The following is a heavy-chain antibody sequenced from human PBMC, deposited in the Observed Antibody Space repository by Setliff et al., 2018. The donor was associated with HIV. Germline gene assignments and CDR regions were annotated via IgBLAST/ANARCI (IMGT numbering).Heavy chain of an antibody. D-gene: IGHD6-13*01. J-gene: IGHJ5*02. CDR2: IYYSGST. CDR3: ARGSDSSTWYRGWFDP. V-gene: IGHV4-59*11. CDR1: GGSITSHY. Sequence: SETLSLTCSVSGGSITSHYWSWIRQPPGKGLECLGYIYYSGSTNYSPSLESRVTISIDTSKTQFSLKLTSVTAADTAVYYCARGSDSSTWYRGWFDPWGQGTLVTVSS.